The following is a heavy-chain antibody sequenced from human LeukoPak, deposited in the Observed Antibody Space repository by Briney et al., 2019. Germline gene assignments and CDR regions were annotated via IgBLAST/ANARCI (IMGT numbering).Heavy chain of an antibody. J-gene: IGHJ4*02. Sequence: PGGSLRLSCAASGFTFSSYSMNWVRQAPGKGLERVSYISSGSRTIYYADSVKGRFTISRDNAKNSLYLQMSSLRDEDTAVYYCARDLGSSGYYFDYWGQGTLVTVSS. V-gene: IGHV3-48*02. D-gene: IGHD3-22*01. CDR2: ISSGSRTI. CDR3: ARDLGSSGYYFDY. CDR1: GFTFSSYS.